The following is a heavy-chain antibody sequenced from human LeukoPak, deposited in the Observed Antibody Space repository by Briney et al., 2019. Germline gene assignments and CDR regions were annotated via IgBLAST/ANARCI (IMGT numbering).Heavy chain of an antibody. J-gene: IGHJ6*03. D-gene: IGHD3-3*01. CDR3: AKDQPRRYDYWSAYYTGDDDHYYMDV. CDR2: INPSSGVT. V-gene: IGHV1-2*02. Sequence: ASVKVSCQASGYTFTAYYIHWVRQAPGQGLEWMGWINPSSGVTKLAQRFQGRVTMTRDTPISTAYMDLSRPRSDDTAVYYCAKDQPRRYDYWSAYYTGDDDHYYMDVWGEGTTVIVS. CDR1: GYTFTAYY.